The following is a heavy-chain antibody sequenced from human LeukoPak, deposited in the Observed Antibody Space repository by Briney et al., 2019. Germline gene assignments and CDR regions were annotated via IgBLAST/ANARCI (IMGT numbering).Heavy chain of an antibody. CDR1: GFTFSSYS. CDR2: ISSSSSYI. J-gene: IGHJ5*02. V-gene: IGHV3-21*01. CDR3: ARGKSARGVSYNWFDP. D-gene: IGHD3-10*01. Sequence: GGSLRLSCAASGFTFSSYSMNWVRQAPGKGLEWVSSISSSSSYIYYADSVKGRFTISRDNAKNSLYLQMNSLRAEDTAVYYCARGKSARGVSYNWFDPWGQGTLVTVSS.